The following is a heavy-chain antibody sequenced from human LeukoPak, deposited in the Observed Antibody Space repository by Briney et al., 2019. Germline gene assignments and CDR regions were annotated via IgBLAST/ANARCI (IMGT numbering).Heavy chain of an antibody. J-gene: IGHJ6*03. V-gene: IGHV4-34*01. CDR3: AGLFDYGDSHYYYYYMDV. CDR1: GGSFSGYY. CDR2: INHSGST. Sequence: SETLSLTCAVYGGSFSGYYWSWIRQPPGKGLEWIWEINHSGSTNYNPSLKSRVTISVDTSKNQFSLKPSSVTAADTAVYYCAGLFDYGDSHYYYYYMDVWGKGTTVTVSS. D-gene: IGHD4-17*01.